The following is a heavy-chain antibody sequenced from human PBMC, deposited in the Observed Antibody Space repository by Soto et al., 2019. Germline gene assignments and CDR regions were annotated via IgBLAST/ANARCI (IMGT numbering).Heavy chain of an antibody. V-gene: IGHV4-34*01. D-gene: IGHD3-10*01. Sequence: QVQLQQWGAGLLKPSETLSLTCAVYGGSFSGYYWSWIHQPPGKGLEWIGEINHSGSTNYNPSLKSRVTISVDTSKNQFSLKLSSVTAADTAVYYCARGRGNLNWGQGTLVTVSS. CDR2: INHSGST. CDR1: GGSFSGYY. CDR3: ARGRGNLN. J-gene: IGHJ4*02.